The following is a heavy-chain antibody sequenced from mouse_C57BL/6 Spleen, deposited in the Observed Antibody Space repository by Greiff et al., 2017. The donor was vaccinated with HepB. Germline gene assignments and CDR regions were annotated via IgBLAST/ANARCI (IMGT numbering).Heavy chain of an antibody. CDR2: IYPGDGDT. CDR3: ARAEFITTVDWYFDV. Sequence: QVQLKQSGPELVKPGASVKISCKASGYAFSSSWMNWVKQRPGKGLEWIGRIYPGDGDTNYNGKFKGKATLTADKSSSTAYMQLSSLTSEDSAVYFCARAEFITTVDWYFDVWGTGTTVTVSS. D-gene: IGHD1-1*01. V-gene: IGHV1-82*01. J-gene: IGHJ1*03. CDR1: GYAFSSSW.